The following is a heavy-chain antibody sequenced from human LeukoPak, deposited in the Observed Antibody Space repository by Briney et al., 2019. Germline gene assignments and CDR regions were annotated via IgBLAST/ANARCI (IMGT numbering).Heavy chain of an antibody. CDR2: VHGDNDR. CDR3: AHGVTGWKGYAEFDV. CDR1: GFSLRTSRVG. D-gene: IGHD2-8*01. J-gene: IGHJ3*01. V-gene: IGHV2-5*02. Sequence: SGPTLVNPTQTLTLTCTFSGFSLRTSRVGVGWIRQSPGKALEWLAIVHGDNDRRYNPSVRSRLSISKDTSKTQVVLMMTNVDPEDTATYYCAHGVTGWKGYAEFDVWGQGTLVTVSS.